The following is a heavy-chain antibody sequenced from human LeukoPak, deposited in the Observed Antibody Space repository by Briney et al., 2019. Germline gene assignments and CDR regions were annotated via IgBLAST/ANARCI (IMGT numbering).Heavy chain of an antibody. Sequence: ASVKVSCKASGYTFTGYYMHWVRQAPGQGLEWMGRINPNSGGTNYAQKFQGRVTMTRDTSISTAYMELSRLRSEDTAVYYCASGYSSSSAYYYYYYMDVWGKGTTVTVSS. J-gene: IGHJ6*03. V-gene: IGHV1-2*06. CDR1: GYTFTGYY. CDR2: INPNSGGT. CDR3: ASGYSSSSAYYYYYYMDV. D-gene: IGHD6-6*01.